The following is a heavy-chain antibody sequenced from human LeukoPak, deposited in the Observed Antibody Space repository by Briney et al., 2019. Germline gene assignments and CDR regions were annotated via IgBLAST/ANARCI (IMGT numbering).Heavy chain of an antibody. D-gene: IGHD3-3*01. J-gene: IGHJ4*02. CDR1: GESFSGYY. V-gene: IGHV4-34*12. CDR2: IIDTGST. Sequence: SETLSLTCAVYGESFSGYYWTWIRQPPGKGLEWIGEIIDTGSTKYNSSLKSRVTISVDTSKNEFYLNLTSVTAADTAVYYCARGLASGYPPIPFDYWGQGTLVTVSS. CDR3: ARGLASGYPPIPFDY.